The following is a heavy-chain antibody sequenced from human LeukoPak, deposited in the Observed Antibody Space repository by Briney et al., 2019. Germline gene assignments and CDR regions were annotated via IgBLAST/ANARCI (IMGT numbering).Heavy chain of an antibody. J-gene: IGHJ3*02. CDR3: ARGASVVAGSDNAFDI. Sequence: PGGSLRLSCAASGFTFSSYSMNWVRQAPGKGLEWVSSISTSSSYIYYADSVKGRFTISRDNARKSLYLQMNSLRADDTAVYYRARGASVVAGSDNAFDIWGQGTMVTVSS. V-gene: IGHV3-21*01. D-gene: IGHD6-19*01. CDR1: GFTFSSYS. CDR2: ISTSSSYI.